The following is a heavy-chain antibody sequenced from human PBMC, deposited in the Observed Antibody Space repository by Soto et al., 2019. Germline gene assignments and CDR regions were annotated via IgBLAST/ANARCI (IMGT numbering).Heavy chain of an antibody. V-gene: IGHV3-53*01. CDR1: GFSVRTNY. D-gene: IGHD2-21*02. CDR2: FETGGSI. Sequence: SGGSLRLSCAASGFSVRTNYMSWVRQAPGKGLEWVSVFETGGSIYYADSVKGRFIISRDYAKNTMYLQMNSLRAEDTAVYYCAIAGVTPDFFDYWGQGTLVTVSS. CDR3: AIAGVTPDFFDY. J-gene: IGHJ4*02.